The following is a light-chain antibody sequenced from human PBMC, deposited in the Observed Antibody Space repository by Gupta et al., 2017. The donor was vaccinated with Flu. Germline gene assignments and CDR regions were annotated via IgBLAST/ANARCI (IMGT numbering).Light chain of an antibody. Sequence: QSALTQPPSASGTPGQRVIVSCSGSSSNIGRYGVDWYQQLPGRAPKLLIYDCSDRPSGIPDRFSGSNSGTSASLAISGLQSEDEADYYCGVWDDSMCGQGVFGSGTKLTVL. CDR3: GVWDDSMCGQGV. V-gene: IGLV1-44*01. CDR1: SSNIGRYG. CDR2: DCS. J-gene: IGLJ1*01.